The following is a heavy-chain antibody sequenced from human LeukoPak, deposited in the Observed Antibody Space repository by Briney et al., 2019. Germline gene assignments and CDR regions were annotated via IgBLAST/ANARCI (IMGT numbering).Heavy chain of an antibody. V-gene: IGHV3-48*01. D-gene: IGHD3-22*01. CDR2: ISSGSRTI. J-gene: IGHJ4*02. Sequence: GGSLRLSCAASGFTFSNYSMNWVRQAPGKGLEWVSYISSGSRTIYYADSVKGRCTISRDNAENSLYLQMSSLRAEDTAVYYCARDVYYYDSSGYYFAGGFDYWGQGTLVTVSS. CDR1: GFTFSNYS. CDR3: ARDVYYYDSSGYYFAGGFDY.